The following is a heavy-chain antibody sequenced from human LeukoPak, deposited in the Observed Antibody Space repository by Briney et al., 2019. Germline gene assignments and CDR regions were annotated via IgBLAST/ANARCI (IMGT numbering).Heavy chain of an antibody. J-gene: IGHJ4*02. CDR2: FDPEDGET. D-gene: IGHD5-24*01. Sequence: ASVEVSCKVSGYTLTELSMHWVRQAPGKGLEWMGGFDPEDGETIYAQKFQGRVTMTEDTSTDTAYMELSSLRSEDTAVYYCATNMLWLQYYFDYWGQGTLVTVSS. V-gene: IGHV1-24*01. CDR3: ATNMLWLQYYFDY. CDR1: GYTLTELS.